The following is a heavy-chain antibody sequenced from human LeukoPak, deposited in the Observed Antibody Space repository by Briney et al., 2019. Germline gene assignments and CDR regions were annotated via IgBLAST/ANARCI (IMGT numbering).Heavy chain of an antibody. D-gene: IGHD1-26*01. Sequence: PSETLSLTCTVSGGSISSGVYYWSWIRQHPGKGLEWIGYIYYSGSTYYDPSLKSRVTISVDTSKNQFSLKVTSVTAADTAVYYCARGPTNIIVGATKGDYWGQGTLVTVSS. CDR3: ARGPTNIIVGATKGDY. CDR2: IYYSGST. V-gene: IGHV4-31*03. CDR1: GGSISSGVYY. J-gene: IGHJ4*02.